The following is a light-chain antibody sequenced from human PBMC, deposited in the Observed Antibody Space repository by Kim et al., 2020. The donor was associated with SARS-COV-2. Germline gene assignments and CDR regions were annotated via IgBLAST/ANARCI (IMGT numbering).Light chain of an antibody. CDR3: QQSSSTPLT. CDR1: QSISNF. J-gene: IGKJ1*01. Sequence: ASVGDRVTITCRASQSISNFLNWYQQKPGKAPKLLIYGASSLQTGVPSRFSGSGSGTDFTLTISSLQPEDFATYYCQQSSSTPLTFGQGTKVDIK. CDR2: GAS. V-gene: IGKV1-39*01.